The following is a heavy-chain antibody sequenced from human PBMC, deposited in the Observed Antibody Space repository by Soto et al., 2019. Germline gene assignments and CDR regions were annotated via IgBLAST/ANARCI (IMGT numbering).Heavy chain of an antibody. J-gene: IGHJ4*02. Sequence: QVQLQQWGAGLVKPSETLSLSCAVYGQSFSGHSWAWIRQPPGKGLEWIGEISESGSPYYNPSLKSRVTISTDTSKNQFSLKLNSVTAADTAAYFCARGSGIVALPGELEDVNYDFWGQGTLVNVSS. V-gene: IGHV4-34*01. D-gene: IGHD1-1*01. CDR1: GQSFSGHS. CDR3: ARGSGIVALPGELEDVNYDF. CDR2: ISESGSP.